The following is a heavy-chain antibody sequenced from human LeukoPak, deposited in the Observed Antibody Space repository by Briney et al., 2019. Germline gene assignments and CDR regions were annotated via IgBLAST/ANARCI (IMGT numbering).Heavy chain of an antibody. Sequence: GGSLRLSCTASGFTFSRYWMSWVRQAPGKGLEWVANIKEDGSEQAYVDSVKGRFTISRDNAKNSLYLQMKSLRAEDTAVYYCARDPAAIDVWGQGTLVTVSS. D-gene: IGHD2-15*01. CDR2: IKEDGSEQ. J-gene: IGHJ4*02. V-gene: IGHV3-7*01. CDR3: ARDPAAIDV. CDR1: GFTFSRYW.